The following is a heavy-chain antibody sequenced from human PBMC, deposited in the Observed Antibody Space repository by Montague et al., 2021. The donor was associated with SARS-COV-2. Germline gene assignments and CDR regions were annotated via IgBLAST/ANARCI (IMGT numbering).Heavy chain of an antibody. Sequence: SETLSLTCAVSGGSFSGYYWSWIRQPPGKGLEWIGEVNHSGSTMYNPSLKSRVTILVDTSKNQFYLKLSSVTVADTAVYYCARGLKPVVAPGSGRTGCAFDFWGQGTLVTVSS. CDR1: GGSFSGYY. CDR2: VNHSGST. D-gene: IGHD2-15*01. CDR3: ARGLKPVVAPGSGRTGCAFDF. J-gene: IGHJ4*02. V-gene: IGHV4-34*01.